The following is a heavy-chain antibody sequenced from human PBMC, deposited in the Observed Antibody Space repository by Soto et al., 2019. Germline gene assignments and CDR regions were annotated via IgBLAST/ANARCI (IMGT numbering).Heavy chain of an antibody. J-gene: IGHJ3*02. Sequence: PSETLSLTCTVSGGSISSYYWSWIRQPPGKGLEWIGYIYYSGSTNYNPSLKSRVTISVDTSKNQFSLKLSSVTAADTAVYYCARDGYCSGGSCYRDAFDIWGQGTMVTVS. CDR3: ARDGYCSGGSCYRDAFDI. V-gene: IGHV4-59*01. CDR2: IYYSGST. CDR1: GGSISSYY. D-gene: IGHD2-15*01.